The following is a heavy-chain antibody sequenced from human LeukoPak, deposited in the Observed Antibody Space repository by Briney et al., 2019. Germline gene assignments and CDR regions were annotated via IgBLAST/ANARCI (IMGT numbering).Heavy chain of an antibody. V-gene: IGHV4-34*01. Sequence: PSETLSLTCAVYGGSFSGYYWSWIRQPPGKGLEWIGEINHSGSTSYNPSLKSRVTISVDTSKNQFSLKLSSVTAADTAVYYCARGRPVGHWFDPWGQGTLVTVSS. CDR1: GGSFSGYY. J-gene: IGHJ5*02. CDR3: ARGRPVGHWFDP. CDR2: INHSGST.